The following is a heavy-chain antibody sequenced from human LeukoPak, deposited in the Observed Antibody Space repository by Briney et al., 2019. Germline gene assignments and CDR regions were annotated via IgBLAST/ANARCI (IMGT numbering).Heavy chain of an antibody. V-gene: IGHV3-7*01. J-gene: IGHJ6*03. CDR1: GFTFSSYW. CDR2: IKQDGSEK. CDR3: SIAAAGSYYMDV. Sequence: GGSLRLSCAASGFTFSSYWMSWVRQAPGKGLEWVANIKQDGSEKYYVDSVKGRFTISRDNAKNSLYLQMNSLRAEDTAVYYCSIAAAGSYYMDVWGKGTTVTISS. D-gene: IGHD6-13*01.